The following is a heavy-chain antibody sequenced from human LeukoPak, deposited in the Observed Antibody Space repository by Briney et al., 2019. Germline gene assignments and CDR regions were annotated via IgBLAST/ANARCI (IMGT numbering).Heavy chain of an antibody. J-gene: IGHJ3*02. V-gene: IGHV1-2*02. Sequence: ASVKVSCKASGYTFTGYYMHWVRQAPGQGLEWMGWINPNSGGTNYAQKFQGRVTMTRDTSISTAYMELSRLRSDDTAVYYCARDYYGSGSYYRMDAFDIWGQGTMVTVSS. CDR3: ARDYYGSGSYYRMDAFDI. D-gene: IGHD3-10*01. CDR1: GYTFTGYY. CDR2: INPNSGGT.